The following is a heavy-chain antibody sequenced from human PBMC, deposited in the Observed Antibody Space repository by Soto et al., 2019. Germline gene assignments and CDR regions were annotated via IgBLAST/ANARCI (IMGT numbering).Heavy chain of an antibody. CDR1: GYTFTGYY. V-gene: IGHV1-2*04. J-gene: IGHJ6*03. Sequence: ASVKVSCKASGYTFTGYYMHWVRQAPGQGLEWMGWINPNSGGTNYAQKFQGWVTMTRDTSISTAYMELSRLRSDDTAVYYCARAAVKVVPAAMVDYYYMDVWGKGTTVTVSS. CDR3: ARAAVKVVPAAMVDYYYMDV. D-gene: IGHD2-2*01. CDR2: INPNSGGT.